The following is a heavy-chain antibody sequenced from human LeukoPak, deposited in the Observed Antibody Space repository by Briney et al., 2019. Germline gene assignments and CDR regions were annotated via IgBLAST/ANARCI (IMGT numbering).Heavy chain of an antibody. CDR3: ATSGDWNSFDY. D-gene: IGHD2-21*01. Sequence: PSETLSLTCTVSGDSMSSYWWTWIRQPPGKGLEWIGYIYYTGSTNYNPSLKSRVTISVDTSKNQFSLKLTSVTAADTAVYYCATSGDWNSFDYWGQGTLVTVSS. CDR1: GDSMSSYW. V-gene: IGHV4-59*08. J-gene: IGHJ4*02. CDR2: IYYTGST.